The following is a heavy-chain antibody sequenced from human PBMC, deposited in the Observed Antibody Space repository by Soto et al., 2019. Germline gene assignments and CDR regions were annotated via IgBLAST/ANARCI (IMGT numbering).Heavy chain of an antibody. CDR1: GFTFDSHW. D-gene: IGHD6-19*01. CDR2: IKTDGYAA. J-gene: IGHJ4*02. Sequence: ESGGVLVQPGGSLRLSCVASGFTFDSHWMHWVRHAPGEGLVWVSRIKTDGYAAAYADSVKGRLTSSRDNTKTTVYLQMNSLRAEDTAVYFCVRESGVAADCWGQGTLVTVSS. V-gene: IGHV3-74*01. CDR3: VRESGVAADC.